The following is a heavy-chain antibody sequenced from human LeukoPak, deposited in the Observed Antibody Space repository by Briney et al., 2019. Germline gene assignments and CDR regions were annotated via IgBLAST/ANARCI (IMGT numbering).Heavy chain of an antibody. Sequence: ASVKVSCKGSGYTFTDYYIHWVRQAPGQGLEWMGWINPNSGGTNYAQKFQGWVTMTRDTSISTAYMELSRLRSDDTAVYYCARSSSGFDYWGQGTLVTVSS. CDR2: INPNSGGT. J-gene: IGHJ4*02. CDR3: ARSSSGFDY. V-gene: IGHV1-2*04. CDR1: GYTFTDYY. D-gene: IGHD3-3*01.